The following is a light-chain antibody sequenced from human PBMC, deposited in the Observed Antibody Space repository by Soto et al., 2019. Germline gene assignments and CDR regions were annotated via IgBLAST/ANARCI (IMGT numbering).Light chain of an antibody. J-gene: IGLJ3*02. Sequence: QSALTQPASVSGSPGQSITISCTGTSSDVGGYSYVSWYQHHPDKAPRLIIYEVTNRPSGVSIRFSGSKSGNVASLTISGLQAEDEADYYCASYTDSKTGVFGGGTKVTV. CDR3: ASYTDSKTGV. CDR1: SSDVGGYSY. V-gene: IGLV2-14*01. CDR2: EVT.